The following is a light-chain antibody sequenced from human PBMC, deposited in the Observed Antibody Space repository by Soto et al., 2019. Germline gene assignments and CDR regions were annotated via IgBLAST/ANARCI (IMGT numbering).Light chain of an antibody. CDR3: SSFTCSYFYV. CDR2: GVS. CDR1: GSDVGGYNY. Sequence: QSVLTQPASVSESPGQSIAISCTGSGSDVGGYNYVSWYQQHPGKAPKLIIYGVSHRPSGVSPRFSASRSAYTASLTLSGLAHEDEADSYCSSFTCSYFYVFGRGTKVTV. V-gene: IGLV2-14*01. J-gene: IGLJ1*01.